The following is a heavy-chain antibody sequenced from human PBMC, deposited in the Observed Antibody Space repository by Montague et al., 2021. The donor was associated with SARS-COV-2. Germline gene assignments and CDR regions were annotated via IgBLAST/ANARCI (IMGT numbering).Heavy chain of an antibody. CDR3: ARDVRYYYDQ. CDR1: GGSMSSYH. V-gene: IGHV4-59*01. D-gene: IGHD3-10*01. Sequence: SETLSLTCSVSGGSMSSYHWVWIRQPPGKGLEWIGYVSYRGSTNYNLSLKSRVTISLDTSKHRFSLRVTSVTAADTAIYYCARDVRYYYDQWGQGILVTVSS. J-gene: IGHJ4*02. CDR2: VSYRGST.